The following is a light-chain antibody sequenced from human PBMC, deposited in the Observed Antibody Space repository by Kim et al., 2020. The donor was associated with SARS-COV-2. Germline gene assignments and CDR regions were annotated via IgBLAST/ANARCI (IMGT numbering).Light chain of an antibody. J-gene: IGLJ2*01. CDR2: GKN. CDR3: NSRDSNDNVV. Sequence: VALGPTVRLTCQGDSLRSYYATGYQQKPGQAPILVIYGKNNRPSGIPARFSGSSSGNTASLTITGTQAGDEADYYCNSRDSNDNVVFGGGTKLTVL. CDR1: SLRSYY. V-gene: IGLV3-19*01.